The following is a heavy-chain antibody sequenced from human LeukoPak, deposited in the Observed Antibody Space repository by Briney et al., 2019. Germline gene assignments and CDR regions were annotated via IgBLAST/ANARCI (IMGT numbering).Heavy chain of an antibody. D-gene: IGHD6-13*01. CDR2: INFNNAGT. CDR3: ARTLYIAAAPGGFDY. V-gene: IGHV1-2*02. CDR1: SYTFTGYY. Sequence: AASVKVSCKASSYTFTGYYIHWVRQAPGQGLEWMGWINFNNAGTNNAQKFQGRVTMTRDTSTGTVYMELSRLRSDDTAVYYCARTLYIAAAPGGFDYWGQGTLVTVSS. J-gene: IGHJ4*02.